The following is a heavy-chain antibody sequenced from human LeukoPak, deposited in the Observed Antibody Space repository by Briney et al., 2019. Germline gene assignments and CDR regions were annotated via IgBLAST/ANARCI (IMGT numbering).Heavy chain of an antibody. V-gene: IGHV3-48*03. Sequence: VQLVESGGDLVQPGGSLRLSCAASEFTFSSYEMHWVRQAPGKGLEWISYISSSADTIYYADSVKGRFTISRDNAKNSLYLQMNSLRAEDTAVYYCARTVRGVADYWGQGTLVTVSS. CDR2: ISSSADTI. CDR1: EFTFSSYE. J-gene: IGHJ4*02. D-gene: IGHD3-10*01. CDR3: ARTVRGVADY.